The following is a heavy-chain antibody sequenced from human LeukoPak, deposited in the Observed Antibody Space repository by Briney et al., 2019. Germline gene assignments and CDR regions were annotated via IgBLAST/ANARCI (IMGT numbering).Heavy chain of an antibody. Sequence: ASVKVSCKASGYTFTSYGISWVRQAPGQGLEWMGWISAYNGNTDYAQKFQGRVTMTTDISTSTAYMELRSLRSDDTAVYYCARIPPGYSGYELDYWGQGTLVTVSS. CDR2: ISAYNGNT. J-gene: IGHJ4*02. CDR1: GYTFTSYG. D-gene: IGHD5-12*01. CDR3: ARIPPGYSGYELDY. V-gene: IGHV1-18*04.